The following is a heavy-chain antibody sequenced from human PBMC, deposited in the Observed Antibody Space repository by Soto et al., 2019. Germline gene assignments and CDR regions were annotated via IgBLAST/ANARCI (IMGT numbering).Heavy chain of an antibody. D-gene: IGHD3-3*01. J-gene: IGHJ4*02. V-gene: IGHV4-39*01. CDR3: ARGRPPSSWSGFRHSDY. CDR1: GGSISGRSNY. Sequence: TEPLSLTCTVYGGSISGRSNYWGWIRQPPGGGPECIGSIFYTGGTYYNPSLKSRVSISVDTSRNQFSLKLSSVTAADTAVYYCARGRPPSSWSGFRHSDYWGQGTLVTVSS. CDR2: IFYTGGT.